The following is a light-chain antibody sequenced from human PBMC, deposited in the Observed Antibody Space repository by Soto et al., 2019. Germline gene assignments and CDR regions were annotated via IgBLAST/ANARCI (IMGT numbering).Light chain of an antibody. J-gene: IGLJ1*01. CDR1: SNDIGGYNY. Sequence: QSVRTQPASGSGSPGQSITIPCTGTSNDIGGYNYVSWYQQFPGKAPKLIIYDVTNRPSGVSFRFSGSKSGTTASLTISGLQAEDEAGCHCSSYSSTSTRRLFGAGTKVTV. V-gene: IGLV2-14*03. CDR2: DVT. CDR3: SSYSSTSTRRL.